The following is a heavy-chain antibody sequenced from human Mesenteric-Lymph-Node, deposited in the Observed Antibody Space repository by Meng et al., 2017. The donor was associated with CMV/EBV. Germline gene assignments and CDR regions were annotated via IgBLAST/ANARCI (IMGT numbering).Heavy chain of an antibody. CDR3: ARLAFYYGSGSYCDY. J-gene: IGHJ4*02. CDR2: ISTASNYI. Sequence: SGFTFSTYSMTWVRQAPGKGLEWVSSISTASNYIQYADSVKGRFTISRDNAKNSLYLEMNNLKAEDTAVYYCARLAFYYGSGSYCDYWGQGTLVTVSS. CDR1: GFTFSTYS. D-gene: IGHD3-10*01. V-gene: IGHV3-21*01.